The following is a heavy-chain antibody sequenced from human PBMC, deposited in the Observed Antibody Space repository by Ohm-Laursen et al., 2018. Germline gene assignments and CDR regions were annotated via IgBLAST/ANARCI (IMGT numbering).Heavy chain of an antibody. D-gene: IGHD4-17*01. CDR2: MNPNSGNT. CDR3: ARGRVTTASYYYGMDV. J-gene: IGHJ6*02. Sequence: ASVKVSCKASGYTFTSYDINWVRQATGQGLEWMGWMNPNSGNTGYAQKFQGRVTMTRNTSISTAYMELSSLRAEDMAVYYCARGRVTTASYYYGMDVWGQGTTVTVSS. CDR1: GYTFTSYD. V-gene: IGHV1-8*01.